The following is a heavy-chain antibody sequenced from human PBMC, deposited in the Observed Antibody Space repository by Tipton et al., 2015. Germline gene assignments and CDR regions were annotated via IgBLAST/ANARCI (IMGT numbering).Heavy chain of an antibody. J-gene: IGHJ4*02. Sequence: TLSLTCAVSGGPISGTHNLWAWIRQPPGKGLEWIGHIHHGGSAFYNPSLQSRFTISVDPSKNQFFLTLTSVTAADTAVYYCARLDISGSFFDYWGQGTLLTVSS. V-gene: IGHV4-39*01. D-gene: IGHD3-10*01. CDR2: IHHGGSA. CDR1: GGPISGTHNL. CDR3: ARLDISGSFFDY.